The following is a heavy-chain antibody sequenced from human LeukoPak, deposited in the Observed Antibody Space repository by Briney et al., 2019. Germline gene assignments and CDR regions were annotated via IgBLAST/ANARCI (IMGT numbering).Heavy chain of an antibody. V-gene: IGHV5-51*01. CDR1: GFSFSSYW. J-gene: IGHJ3*02. Sequence: GESLKISCKGSGFSFSSYWIGWVRQMPGKGLEWLGIINPGDSDTTYSPSFEGQVTISADKSISTAYLQWTSLKASDTAMFYCARRDGAFDIWGQGTMVTVSS. CDR3: ARRDGAFDI. CDR2: INPGDSDT.